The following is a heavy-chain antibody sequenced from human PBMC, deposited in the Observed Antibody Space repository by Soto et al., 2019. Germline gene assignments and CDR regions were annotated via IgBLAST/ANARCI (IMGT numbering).Heavy chain of an antibody. V-gene: IGHV3-53*01. D-gene: IGHD5-18*01. CDR3: ARVDTYDYYYAMDV. CDR2: IYSSGAT. CDR1: GFTVTSNY. J-gene: IGHJ6*02. Sequence: PGESLKISCAASGFTVTSNYMNWVRQPPGKGLEWVSIIYSSGATYYADSVKGRFTISRDKSKNTLYLQMRNLRAEDTAIYYCARVDTYDYYYAMDVWGQGTTVTVSS.